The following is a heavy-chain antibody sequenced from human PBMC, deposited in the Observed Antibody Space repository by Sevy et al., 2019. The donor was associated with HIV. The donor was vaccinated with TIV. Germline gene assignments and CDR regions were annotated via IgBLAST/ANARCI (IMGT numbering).Heavy chain of an antibody. Sequence: GGSLRLSCAASGFTLDDYGMSWVRQAPGKGLEWVSGINWNSGSIGYADSVKGRFTISRDNAKNSLYLQMKNLRAEDTALYYCARVGCPNGVCYNYYYSFMDDWGTGTTVTVSS. V-gene: IGHV3-20*04. CDR3: ARVGCPNGVCYNYYYSFMDD. CDR2: INWNSGSI. D-gene: IGHD2-8*01. CDR1: GFTLDDYG. J-gene: IGHJ6*03.